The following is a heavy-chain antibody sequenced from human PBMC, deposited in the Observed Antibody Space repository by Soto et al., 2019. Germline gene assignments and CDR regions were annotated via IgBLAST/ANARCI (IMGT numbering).Heavy chain of an antibody. D-gene: IGHD4-17*01. CDR2: ISGSGGST. Sequence: GGSLRLSCAASGFTFSSYAISWVRQAPGKGLEWVSAISGSGGSTYYADSVKGRCTISRDNSKNTLYLQMNSLRTEDTAVYYCAKADDDYGDYGNYYYMDVWGKGTTVTVSS. J-gene: IGHJ6*03. CDR1: GFTFSSYA. V-gene: IGHV3-23*01. CDR3: AKADDDYGDYGNYYYMDV.